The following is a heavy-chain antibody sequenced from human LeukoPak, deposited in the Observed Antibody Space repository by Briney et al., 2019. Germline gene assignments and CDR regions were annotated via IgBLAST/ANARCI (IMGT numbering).Heavy chain of an antibody. CDR1: GGSFSGYY. CDR2: INHSGST. D-gene: IGHD1-26*01. Sequence: PSETLSLTCAVYGGSFSGYYWSWIRQPPGKGLEWIGEINHSGSTNYNPSLKSRVTISVDTSKNQFSLKLSSVTAADTAVYYCARCDGSYYGYYMDVWGKGTTVTISS. CDR3: ARCDGSYYGYYMDV. J-gene: IGHJ6*03. V-gene: IGHV4-34*01.